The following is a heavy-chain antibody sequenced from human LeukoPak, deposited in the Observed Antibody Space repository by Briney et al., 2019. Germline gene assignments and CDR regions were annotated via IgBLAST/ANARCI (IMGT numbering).Heavy chain of an antibody. CDR2: ISGYNGNT. CDR1: GYTFTSYG. V-gene: IGHV1-18*01. D-gene: IGHD3-22*01. Sequence: ASEKVSCKASGYTFTSYGISWVRQAPGQELEWMGWISGYNGNTHYAQKVQGRVTMTTDTSTSTAYMELRSLRSDDTAMYYCARDGHRRYYYDSSDYRFDYWGQGTLVTVSS. J-gene: IGHJ4*02. CDR3: ARDGHRRYYYDSSDYRFDY.